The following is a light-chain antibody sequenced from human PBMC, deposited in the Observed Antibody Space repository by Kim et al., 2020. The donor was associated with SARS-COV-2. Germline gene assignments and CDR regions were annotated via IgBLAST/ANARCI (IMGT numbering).Light chain of an antibody. CDR3: QQYNSYPYT. Sequence: DIQMTQSPSTLSTSVGDRVTITCRASQSISSWLAWYQQKPGKAPKLLIHKASSLESGVPSRFSGSGSGTEFTLTISSLQPDDFATYYCQQYNSYPYTFRGGTKVDIK. J-gene: IGKJ4*01. CDR1: QSISSW. CDR2: KAS. V-gene: IGKV1-5*03.